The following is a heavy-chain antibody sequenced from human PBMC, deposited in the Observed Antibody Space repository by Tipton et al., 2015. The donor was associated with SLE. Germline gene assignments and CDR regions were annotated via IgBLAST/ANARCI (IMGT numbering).Heavy chain of an antibody. Sequence: LRLSCTVSGGSISGNNFYWGWIRQAPGKGLEWIGSIYYSGNTYYNPSLKTRVTISLDTSKKQFSLKLTSVTAPDTALYYCARDSGFYVAWTAVRGAGFAYWGQGTLVTVSS. D-gene: IGHD3/OR15-3a*01. CDR3: ARDSGFYVAWTAVRGAGFAY. J-gene: IGHJ4*02. V-gene: IGHV4-39*07. CDR1: GGSISGNNFY. CDR2: IYYSGNT.